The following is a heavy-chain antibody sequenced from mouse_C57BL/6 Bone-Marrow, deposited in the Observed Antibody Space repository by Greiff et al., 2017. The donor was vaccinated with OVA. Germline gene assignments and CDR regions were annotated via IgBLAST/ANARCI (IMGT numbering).Heavy chain of an antibody. CDR3: ARDYYGSSPYAMDY. Sequence: QVQLQQPGAELVKPGASVKMSCKASGYTFTSYWITWVKQRPGQGLVWIGDIYPGSGSTNYNEKFKSKATLTVDTSSSTAYMQLSSLTSEDSAVYYCARDYYGSSPYAMDYWGQGTSVTVSS. CDR1: GYTFTSYW. CDR2: IYPGSGST. V-gene: IGHV1-55*01. J-gene: IGHJ4*01. D-gene: IGHD1-1*01.